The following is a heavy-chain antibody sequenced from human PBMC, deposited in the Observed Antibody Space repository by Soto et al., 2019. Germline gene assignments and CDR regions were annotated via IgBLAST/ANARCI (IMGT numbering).Heavy chain of an antibody. V-gene: IGHV4-59*13. Sequence: SETLSLTCTVSGGSISSYYWSWIRQPPGKGLEWIGYMYNTGSTVYNPSFKSRVTISVDTSKNQFSLKLNSVTAADTAVYYCARDLWGYCGTDCYPLDVWGQGTTVTVSS. CDR3: ARDLWGYCGTDCYPLDV. CDR1: GGSISSYY. D-gene: IGHD2-21*02. CDR2: MYNTGST. J-gene: IGHJ6*02.